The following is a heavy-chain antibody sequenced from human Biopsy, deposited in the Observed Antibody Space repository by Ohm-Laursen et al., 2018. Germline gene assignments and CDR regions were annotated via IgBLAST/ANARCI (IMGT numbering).Heavy chain of an antibody. J-gene: IGHJ4*02. D-gene: IGHD3-16*01. CDR1: GVSINPGRYY. CDR3: TRAGGGKIYGL. CDR2: IHYSGNT. Sequence: SDTLSLTCTVSGVSINPGRYYFTWLRQHPGTGLELIGYIHYSGNTLYNPSLKSRLTISVDTSRNQFSLKLTSVTAADTALYYCTRAGGGKIYGLWGQGTLVTVSS. V-gene: IGHV4-31*03.